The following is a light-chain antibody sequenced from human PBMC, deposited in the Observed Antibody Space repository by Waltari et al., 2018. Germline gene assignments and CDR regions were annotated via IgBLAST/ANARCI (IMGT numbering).Light chain of an antibody. CDR2: KAS. Sequence: DIQMTQSPSTLSASVGDRVIITCRASQSIKNWLAWYQQKPGKAPKLLIYKASSLKSGVPSSFIGSGYGTEFTLTISSLQPDDFATYYCQHYDGWPWTFGQGTKVEIK. CDR1: QSIKNW. V-gene: IGKV1-5*03. CDR3: QHYDGWPWT. J-gene: IGKJ1*01.